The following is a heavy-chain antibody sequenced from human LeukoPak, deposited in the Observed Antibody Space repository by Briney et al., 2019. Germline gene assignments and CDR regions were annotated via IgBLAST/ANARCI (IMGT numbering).Heavy chain of an antibody. D-gene: IGHD6-13*01. J-gene: IGHJ4*02. Sequence: SETLSLTCTVSGGSISSSSYYWGWIRQPPWKGLEWIGSIYYSGSTYYNPSLKSRVTISVDTSKNQFSLKLSSVTAADTAVYYCAGAIAAAGTWNFDYWGQGTLVTVSS. V-gene: IGHV4-39*07. CDR3: AGAIAAAGTWNFDY. CDR2: IYYSGST. CDR1: GGSISSSSYY.